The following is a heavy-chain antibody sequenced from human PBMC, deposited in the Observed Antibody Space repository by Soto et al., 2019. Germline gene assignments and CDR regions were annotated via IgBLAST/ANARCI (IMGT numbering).Heavy chain of an antibody. J-gene: IGHJ6*02. V-gene: IGHV3-74*01. CDR1: GFTFSSYW. CDR2: INSDGSST. Sequence: GGSLRLSXAASGFTFSSYWMHWVRQAPGKGLVWVSRINSDGSSTSYADSVKGRFTISRDNAKNTLYLQMNGLRAEDTAVYYCARDQGVSNDFWSGYYPNYYYYGMDVWGQGTTVTVSS. CDR3: ARDQGVSNDFWSGYYPNYYYYGMDV. D-gene: IGHD3-3*01.